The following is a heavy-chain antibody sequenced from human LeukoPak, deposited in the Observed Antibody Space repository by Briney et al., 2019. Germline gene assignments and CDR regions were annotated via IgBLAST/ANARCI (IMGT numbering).Heavy chain of an antibody. CDR1: GFTFINYG. Sequence: GGTLRLSCAASGFTFINYGMSWVRQAPGKGLEWVSTISGSGGSTYYADSVKGRFTISRDNSKNTLYLQMNSRRAEDTAVYYCARNSYGNSDAYDYWGQGTLVTVSS. CDR2: ISGSGGST. V-gene: IGHV3-23*01. J-gene: IGHJ4*02. D-gene: IGHD5-18*01. CDR3: ARNSYGNSDAYDY.